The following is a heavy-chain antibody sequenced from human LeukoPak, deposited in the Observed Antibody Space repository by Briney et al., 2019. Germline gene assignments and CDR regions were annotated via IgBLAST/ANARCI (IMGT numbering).Heavy chain of an antibody. CDR2: ISGSGGGT. J-gene: IGHJ1*01. CDR1: GFTFSSYA. CDR3: AKGATVVVVTTIQY. D-gene: IGHD3-22*01. V-gene: IGHV3-23*01. Sequence: PGGSLRLSCAASGFTFSSYAMSWVRQAPGKGLEWVSTISGSGGGTYYADSVKGRFTISGDNSKNTLFLQMNSLRAEDTAVYYCAKGATVVVVTTIQYWGQGTLVTVSS.